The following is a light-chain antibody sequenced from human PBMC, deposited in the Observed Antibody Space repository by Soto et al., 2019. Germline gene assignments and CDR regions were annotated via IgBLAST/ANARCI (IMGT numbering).Light chain of an antibody. CDR1: SSNIGAGYD. Sequence: QSVPTQPPSVSGAPRQRVTISCTGSSSNIGAGYDVHWYQQLPGTAPKLLIYGNSNRPSGVPDRFSGSKSGTSASLAITGLQAEDEADYYCQSYDSSLRGRVFGGGTKLTV. V-gene: IGLV1-40*01. CDR2: GNS. CDR3: QSYDSSLRGRV. J-gene: IGLJ3*02.